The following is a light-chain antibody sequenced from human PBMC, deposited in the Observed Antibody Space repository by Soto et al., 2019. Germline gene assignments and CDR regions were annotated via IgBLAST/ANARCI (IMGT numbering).Light chain of an antibody. Sequence: DIQLTLSPSPLSASVVDRVTLPCRASQSISGWLAWYQQKPGKAPNLLIYKASTLESGVPSRFSGSGSETEFTLTISSLQPDDFATYYCQHYNSYSEAFGQGTKVDIK. CDR1: QSISGW. CDR2: KAS. V-gene: IGKV1-5*03. CDR3: QHYNSYSEA. J-gene: IGKJ1*01.